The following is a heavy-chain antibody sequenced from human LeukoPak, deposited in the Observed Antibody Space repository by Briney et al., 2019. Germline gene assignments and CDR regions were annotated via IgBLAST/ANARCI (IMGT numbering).Heavy chain of an antibody. CDR2: ISFTGNT. Sequence: SETLSLTCTVPGGSISGYYWSWIRQSPGKRLEWIAYISFTGNTNYNPSLKSRVTISLDTSKTHFSLTLSSLTAADTAVYYCARSPPGWYYDNSGQYYFDTWGQGALATVSS. J-gene: IGHJ4*02. D-gene: IGHD3-22*01. CDR1: GGSISGYY. V-gene: IGHV4-59*08. CDR3: ARSPPGWYYDNSGQYYFDT.